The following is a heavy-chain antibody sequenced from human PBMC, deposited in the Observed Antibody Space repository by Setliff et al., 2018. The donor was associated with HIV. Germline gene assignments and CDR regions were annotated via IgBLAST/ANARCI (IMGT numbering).Heavy chain of an antibody. Sequence: ETLSLTCNVSGDPLNTYYWSWIRQSGGKGLEWIGRIYASGKTTFNPSLKSRVRMSVDTSKNQFSLKLTSVTASDTAVYYCARGNNDLESFDYWGQGALVTVSS. CDR1: GDPLNTYY. J-gene: IGHJ4*02. CDR2: IYASGKT. CDR3: ARGNNDLESFDY. D-gene: IGHD3-3*01. V-gene: IGHV4-4*07.